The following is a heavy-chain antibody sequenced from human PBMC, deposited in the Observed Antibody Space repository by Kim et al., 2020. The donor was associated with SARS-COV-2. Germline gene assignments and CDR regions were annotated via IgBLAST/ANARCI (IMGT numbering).Heavy chain of an antibody. CDR3: VKALGTGDY. CDR1: GFSFTRFP. Sequence: GGSLRLSCSASGFSFTRFPMHWVRQAPGKGLEYVSAISDDGSRTYYTDSVKGGFTISRDNSKNTLYLQMSSLRSEDTAIYYCVKALGTGDYWGQGTLVTVSS. V-gene: IGHV3-64D*09. CDR2: ISDDGSRT. D-gene: IGHD6-13*01. J-gene: IGHJ4*02.